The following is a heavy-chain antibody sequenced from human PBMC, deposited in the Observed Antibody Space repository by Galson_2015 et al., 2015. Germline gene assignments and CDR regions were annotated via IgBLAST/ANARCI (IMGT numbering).Heavy chain of an antibody. CDR2: ISYDGSNK. Sequence: LRLSCAASGFTFSSYALHWVRQAPGKGLEWVAVISYDGSNKFYADSVKGRFTISRDNSKNTLYLQMNSLRPEDTAVYYCARVGGDIAARTWGYFDYWGQGTLVTVSS. J-gene: IGHJ4*02. D-gene: IGHD6-6*01. V-gene: IGHV3-30-3*01. CDR1: GFTFSSYA. CDR3: ARVGGDIAARTWGYFDY.